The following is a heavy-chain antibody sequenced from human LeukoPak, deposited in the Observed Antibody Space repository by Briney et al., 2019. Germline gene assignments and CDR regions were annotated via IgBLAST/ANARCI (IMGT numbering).Heavy chain of an antibody. V-gene: IGHV1-46*01. D-gene: IGHD3-10*01. Sequence: ASVKVSCKASGYTFTSYYMHWVRQAPGQGLEWMGIINPSGGSTSYAQKFQGRVTMTRDTSTSTVYMELSSLRSEDTAVYYCARLSLRGAQQFARDYWGQGTLVTVSS. CDR3: ARLSLRGAQQFARDY. J-gene: IGHJ4*02. CDR1: GYTFTSYY. CDR2: INPSGGST.